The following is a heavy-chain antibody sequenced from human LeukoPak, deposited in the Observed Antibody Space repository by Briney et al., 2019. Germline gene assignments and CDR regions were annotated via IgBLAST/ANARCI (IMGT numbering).Heavy chain of an antibody. CDR3: ARGYCSGGSCYSGRPTNFDY. D-gene: IGHD2-15*01. J-gene: IGHJ4*02. V-gene: IGHV1-2*02. Sequence: ASVKVSCKASGYTFTGYYMHWVRQAPGQGLEWMGWINPNSGGTNYAQKFQGRVTMTRDRSISTAYMELSRLRSDDTAVYYCARGYCSGGSCYSGRPTNFDYWGQGTLVTVSS. CDR1: GYTFTGYY. CDR2: INPNSGGT.